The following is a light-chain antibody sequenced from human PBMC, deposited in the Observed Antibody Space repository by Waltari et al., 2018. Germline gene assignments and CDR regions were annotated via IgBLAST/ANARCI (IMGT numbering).Light chain of an antibody. CDR1: QSVGTF. CDR2: GAS. CDR3: RHYVRLPVT. V-gene: IGKV3-20*01. Sequence: IVLTQSPGTLSLSPGERATLSCRASQSVGTFLVWYQQKPGQAPRLLIQGASARATGTPDRFSGSGSGTDFSLTISRLEPEDFAVYYCRHYVRLPVTFGQGTKVEI. J-gene: IGKJ1*01.